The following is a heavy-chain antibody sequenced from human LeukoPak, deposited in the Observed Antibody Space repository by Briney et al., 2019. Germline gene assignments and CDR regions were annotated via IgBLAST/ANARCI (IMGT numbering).Heavy chain of an antibody. J-gene: IGHJ4*02. Sequence: QSGGSLRLSCAASGFTFSSYAMSWVRQAPGKGLEWVSAISGSGGSTYYADSVKGRFTISRDNSKNTLYLQMNSLRAEDTAVYYCAKCLGDVWSGYYRTLDYWGQGTLVTVSS. CDR1: GFTFSSYA. CDR2: ISGSGGST. D-gene: IGHD3-3*01. V-gene: IGHV3-23*01. CDR3: AKCLGDVWSGYYRTLDY.